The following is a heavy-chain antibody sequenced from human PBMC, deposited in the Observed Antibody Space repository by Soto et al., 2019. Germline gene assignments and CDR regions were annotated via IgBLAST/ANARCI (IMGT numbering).Heavy chain of an antibody. V-gene: IGHV1-18*01. CDR1: GYRFSNYG. Sequence: QVQLVQSGPEVKKPGASVKVSCKASGYRFSNYGISWVRQAPGQGLERMGWISGDNGDTNYAQRAQGRVTMTIDKSTSTAYMELRSLRSDDTAVYYCARDDASSSRARASDIWGQGTMVNVSS. D-gene: IGHD2-2*01. J-gene: IGHJ3*02. CDR2: ISGDNGDT. CDR3: ARDDASSSRARASDI.